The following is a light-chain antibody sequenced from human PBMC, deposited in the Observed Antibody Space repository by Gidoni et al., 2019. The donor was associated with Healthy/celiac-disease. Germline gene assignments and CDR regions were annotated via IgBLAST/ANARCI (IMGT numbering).Light chain of an antibody. CDR1: SLRSYY. V-gene: IGLV3-19*01. CDR3: NSRDSSGNHYV. CDR2: GKN. J-gene: IGLJ1*01. Sequence: SELTQDPAVSVALGQTVRITCQGDSLRSYYASWYQQKPGQAPVLVIYGKNSRPSGIPDRFSGSSSGNTASLTITGAQAEDEADYYCNSRDSSGNHYVFGTGTKVTVL.